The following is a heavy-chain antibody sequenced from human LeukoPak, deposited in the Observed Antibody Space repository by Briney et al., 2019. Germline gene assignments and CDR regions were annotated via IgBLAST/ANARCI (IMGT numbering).Heavy chain of an antibody. CDR2: ISDSGSA. J-gene: IGHJ3*02. D-gene: IGHD6-13*01. CDR1: GGSFGVYS. V-gene: IGHV4-59*01. CDR3: ASRPTGTFSFDM. Sequence: PSETLSLTCTVSGGSFGVYSWSWIRQPPGKGLEWIADISDSGSANYSPSLKNRVTVSVDTSKKLFSLKLNSVTAADTAVYYCASRPTGTFSFDMWGQGTMVTVSS.